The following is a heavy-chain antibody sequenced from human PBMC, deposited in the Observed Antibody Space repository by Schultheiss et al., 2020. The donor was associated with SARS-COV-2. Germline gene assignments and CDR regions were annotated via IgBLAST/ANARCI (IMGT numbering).Heavy chain of an antibody. CDR1: GFTFNAAW. CDR2: IKSNADGGTT. Sequence: GGSLRLSCAPSGFTFNAAWMNWVRRAPGKGLEWVGRIKSNADGGTTDYATPVKDRFTISRDDSKNTLYLQMNSLKTEDTAVYYCTTDYYDSSGYYHMGAFDIWGQGTVVTVSS. J-gene: IGHJ3*02. D-gene: IGHD3-22*01. V-gene: IGHV3-15*07. CDR3: TTDYYDSSGYYHMGAFDI.